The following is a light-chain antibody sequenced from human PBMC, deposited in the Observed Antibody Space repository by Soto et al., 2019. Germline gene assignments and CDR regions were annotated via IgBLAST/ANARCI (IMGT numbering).Light chain of an antibody. CDR1: QSISSW. CDR2: DAS. CDR3: QHYNSYWWT. J-gene: IGKJ1*01. Sequence: DIQMTQSPSTLSASVGDRVTITCRASQSISSWLAWYQQKPGKAPKLLIYDASSLESGVPSRFSGSGSGTEFTLTISSLQPDDSATYYCQHYNSYWWTFGQGTKVDIK. V-gene: IGKV1-5*01.